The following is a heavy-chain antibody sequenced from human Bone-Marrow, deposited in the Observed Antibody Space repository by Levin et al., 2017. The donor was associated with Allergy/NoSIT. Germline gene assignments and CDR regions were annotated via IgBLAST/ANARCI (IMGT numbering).Heavy chain of an antibody. CDR1: GGSFSGHY. Sequence: SETLSLTCAVYGGSFSGHYWSWIRQPPGKGLEWIGEITHSEDTNYNPSQLNPSLKSSVTISVDMSNKQISLRLSAWTAAETSVYYCARRLRGGPFDYWGQGTLVTVSS. D-gene: IGHD4-17*01. V-gene: IGHV4-34*01. CDR2: ITHSEDT. CDR3: ARRLRGGPFDY. J-gene: IGHJ4*02.